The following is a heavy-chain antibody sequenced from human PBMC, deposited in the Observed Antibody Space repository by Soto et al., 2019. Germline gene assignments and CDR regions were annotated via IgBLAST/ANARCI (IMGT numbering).Heavy chain of an antibody. CDR1: GFTVSSKY. D-gene: IGHD3-10*01. CDR2: INRGGSI. V-gene: IGHV3-66*04. Sequence: GGSLRLSCAASGFTVSSKYMSWVRQAPGKGLEWVSLINRGGSISYADSVKGRFTISRDNSKNTLYLQMNSLRAEDTAVYYCAKLNPPFYYAPTDAFDIWGQGTMVTVSS. CDR3: AKLNPPFYYAPTDAFDI. J-gene: IGHJ3*02.